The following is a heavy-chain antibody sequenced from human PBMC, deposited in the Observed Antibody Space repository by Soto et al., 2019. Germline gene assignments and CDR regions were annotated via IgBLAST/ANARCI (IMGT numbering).Heavy chain of an antibody. CDR3: ARRYGALFDY. CDR2: IYYSGST. Sequence: PSETLSLTCTVSGGSISSYYWSWIWQPPGKGLEWIGYIYYSGSTNYNPSLKSRVTISVDTSKNQFSLKLSSVTAADTAVYYCARRYGALFDYWGQGTLVTVPS. J-gene: IGHJ4*02. CDR1: GGSISSYY. D-gene: IGHD4-17*01. V-gene: IGHV4-59*08.